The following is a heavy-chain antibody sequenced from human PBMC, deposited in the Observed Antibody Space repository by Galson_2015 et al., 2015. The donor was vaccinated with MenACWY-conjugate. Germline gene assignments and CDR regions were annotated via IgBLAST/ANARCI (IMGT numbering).Heavy chain of an antibody. V-gene: IGHV3-7*03. Sequence: SLRLSCAASGFTFNNYWMSWVRQVPGKGPEWVANIKQDGSEKYYVDSVRGRFTISRDNAQSSLFLQMNSLRVEDAAVYYCARDLGFYCSRNDCYSPYWGQGTLVTVSS. CDR3: ARDLGFYCSRNDCYSPY. J-gene: IGHJ4*02. CDR2: IKQDGSEK. D-gene: IGHD2-2*01. CDR1: GFTFNNYW.